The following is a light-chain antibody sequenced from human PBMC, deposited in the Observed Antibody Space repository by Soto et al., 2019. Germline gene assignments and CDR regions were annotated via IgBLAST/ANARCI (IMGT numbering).Light chain of an antibody. CDR2: EVT. V-gene: IGLV2-14*01. J-gene: IGLJ2*01. CDR3: SSYTSSSSLV. CDR1: SSDVGGYNY. Sequence: QSALTQPASVSGSPGQSITISCTGTSSDVGGYNYVSWYQQHPGKVPKLMIYEVTNRPSGVSNRFSGTKSGNTASLTISGLPADDGADYYCSSYTSSSSLVFGGGTKVTVL.